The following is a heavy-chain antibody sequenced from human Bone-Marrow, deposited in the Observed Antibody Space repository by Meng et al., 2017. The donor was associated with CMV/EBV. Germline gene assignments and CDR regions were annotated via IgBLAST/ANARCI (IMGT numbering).Heavy chain of an antibody. D-gene: IGHD6-6*01. CDR3: ARDGLYSSSHFDY. J-gene: IGHJ4*02. CDR1: GYTFTGYY. Sequence: QLGQAGAVVKKPGASVKVSCKASGYTFTGYYMHWVRQAPGQGLEWMGWINPNSGGTNYAQKFQGRVTMTRDTSISTAYMELSRLRSDDTAVYYCARDGLYSSSHFDYWGQGTLVTVSS. V-gene: IGHV1-2*02. CDR2: INPNSGGT.